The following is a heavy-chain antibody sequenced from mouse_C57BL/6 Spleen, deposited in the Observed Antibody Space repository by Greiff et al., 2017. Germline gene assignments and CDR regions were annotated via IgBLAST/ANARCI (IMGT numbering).Heavy chain of an antibody. CDR1: GYTFTDYE. Sequence: VQLQQSGAELVRPGASVTLSCKASGYTFTDYEMHWVKQTPVHGLEWIGAIDPDTGGTAYNQKFKGKAILTADKSSSTAYMELRSLTSEDSAVYYCTRSPSEAYWGQGTLVTVSA. J-gene: IGHJ3*01. CDR2: IDPDTGGT. CDR3: TRSPSEAY. V-gene: IGHV1-15*01.